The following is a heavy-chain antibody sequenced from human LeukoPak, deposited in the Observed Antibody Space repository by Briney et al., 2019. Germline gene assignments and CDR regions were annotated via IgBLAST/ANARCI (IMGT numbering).Heavy chain of an antibody. J-gene: IGHJ4*02. Sequence: GGSLRLPCAASGFTVSSNDMSWVRQAPGKGLECISVIYSGGSTDYADSVKGRLTISRDNSKNTLYLQMNSLRAEDTAVYYCARVVDHDYGDYYLDYWGQGTLVTVSS. D-gene: IGHD4-17*01. CDR3: ARVVDHDYGDYYLDY. V-gene: IGHV3-53*01. CDR2: IYSGGST. CDR1: GFTVSSND.